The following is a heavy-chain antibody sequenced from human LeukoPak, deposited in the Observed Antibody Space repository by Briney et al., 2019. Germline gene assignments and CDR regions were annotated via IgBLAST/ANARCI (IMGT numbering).Heavy chain of an antibody. J-gene: IGHJ4*02. V-gene: IGHV3-23*01. CDR3: ANYDYGADFDY. CDR2: ISSSGGRT. CDR1: GFTFSSYN. D-gene: IGHD4-17*01. Sequence: PGGSLRLSCAASGFTFSSYNMNWVRQAPGKGLEWVSAISSSGGRTYYADSVKGRFTISRDNSKNTLYLQMNSLRVEDTAVYYCANYDYGADFDYWGQGTLVTVSS.